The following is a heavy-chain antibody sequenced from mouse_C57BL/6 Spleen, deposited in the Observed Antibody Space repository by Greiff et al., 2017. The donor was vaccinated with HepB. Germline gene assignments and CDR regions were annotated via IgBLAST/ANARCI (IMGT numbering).Heavy chain of an antibody. CDR2: INPNNGGT. CDR1: GYTFTDYY. J-gene: IGHJ1*03. D-gene: IGHD2-2*01. CDR3: ARRMVTTWYFDV. V-gene: IGHV1-26*01. Sequence: EVQLQQSGPELVKPGASVKISCKASGYTFTDYYMNWVKQSHGKSLEWIGDINPNNGGTSYNQKFKGKATLTVDKSSSTAYMELRSLTSEDSAVYYCARRMVTTWYFDVWGTGTTVTVSS.